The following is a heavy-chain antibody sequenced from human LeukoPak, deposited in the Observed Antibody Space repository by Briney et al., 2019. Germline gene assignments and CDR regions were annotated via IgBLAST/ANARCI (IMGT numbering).Heavy chain of an antibody. D-gene: IGHD2/OR15-2a*01. Sequence: EASVKVSCKTSGYVFTTAGISWVRQAPGQGLEWVGWISGYSGTANFAQKFQGRVTMTTDPPTNTAFMELKSLRFDDTAVYFCARDQGIFYLDYWGQGTLVTVSS. CDR1: GYVFTTAG. CDR3: ARDQGIFYLDY. J-gene: IGHJ4*02. V-gene: IGHV1-18*01. CDR2: ISGYSGTA.